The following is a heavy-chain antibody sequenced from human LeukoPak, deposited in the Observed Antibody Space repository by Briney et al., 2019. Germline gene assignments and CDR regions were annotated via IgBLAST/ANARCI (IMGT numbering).Heavy chain of an antibody. V-gene: IGHV3-23*01. CDR2: ISGSGGST. J-gene: IGHJ4*02. Sequence: GGSLRLSCAASGFTFSSYAMSWVCQAPGKGLEWVSAISGSGGSTYYADSVKGRFTISIDNSKNTLYLQMNSLRAEDTAVYYRAKDPPGDYDSSGPYWGQGTLVTVSS. CDR3: AKDPPGDYDSSGPY. CDR1: GFTFSSYA. D-gene: IGHD3-22*01.